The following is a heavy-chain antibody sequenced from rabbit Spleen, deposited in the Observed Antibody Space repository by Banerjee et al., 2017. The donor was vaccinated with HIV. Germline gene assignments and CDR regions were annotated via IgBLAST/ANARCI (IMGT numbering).Heavy chain of an antibody. J-gene: IGHJ4*01. CDR3: ARALATMTMMITPFNL. CDR1: GISFSAGYY. D-gene: IGHD2-1*01. CDR2: IHGGSNGNT. Sequence: QSLEASGGDLVKPGASLTLTCTASGISFSAGYYMCWVRQAPGKGLEWIACIHGGSNGNTYYASWAKGRFTISKTSSTTVTLQMTSLTAADTATYFCARALATMTMMITPFNLWGPGTLVTVS. V-gene: IGHV1S40*01.